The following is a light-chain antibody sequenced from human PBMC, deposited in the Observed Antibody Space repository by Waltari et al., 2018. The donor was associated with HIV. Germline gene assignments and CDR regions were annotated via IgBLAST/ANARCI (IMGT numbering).Light chain of an antibody. J-gene: IGKJ4*01. CDR1: QSISRY. CDR3: QQTYSTPRDLT. V-gene: IGKV1-39*01. CDR2: AAS. Sequence: DIQMTQSPFSLSASVGDRVTITCRASQSISRYLNWYQQKPGKAPKLLIYAASSLQSGVPSRFSGSGSGTDFTLTISSLQPEDFATYYCQQTYSTPRDLTFGGGTKVEIK.